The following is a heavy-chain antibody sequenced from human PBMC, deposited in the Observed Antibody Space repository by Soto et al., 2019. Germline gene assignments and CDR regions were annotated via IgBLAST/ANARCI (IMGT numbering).Heavy chain of an antibody. CDR3: AASGWYRGDY. CDR1: GLAFSTYT. D-gene: IGHD6-13*01. J-gene: IGHJ4*02. CDR2: MSNANNYT. Sequence: VQLVESGGGLVKPGGSLRLSCVASGLAFSTYTMNWVRQAPGSGLEWVSSMSNANNYTHYADSVKGRFTISRDNAKTSLYLSMNSLRADDTAVYYCAASGWYRGDYWGLGTLVTVSS. V-gene: IGHV3-21*01.